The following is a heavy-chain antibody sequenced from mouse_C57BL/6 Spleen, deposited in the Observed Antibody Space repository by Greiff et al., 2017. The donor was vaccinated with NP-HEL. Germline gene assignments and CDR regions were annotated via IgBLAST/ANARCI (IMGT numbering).Heavy chain of an antibody. J-gene: IGHJ3*01. CDR2: IDPEDGET. V-gene: IGHV14-2*01. CDR1: GFNIKDYY. Sequence: EVKVEESGAELVKPGASVKLSCTASGFNIKDYYMHWVKQRTEQGLEWIGRIDPEDGETKYAPKFQGKATITADTSSNTAYLQLSSLTSEDTAVYYCARGDYDRAWFAYWGQGTLVTVSA. D-gene: IGHD2-4*01. CDR3: ARGDYDRAWFAY.